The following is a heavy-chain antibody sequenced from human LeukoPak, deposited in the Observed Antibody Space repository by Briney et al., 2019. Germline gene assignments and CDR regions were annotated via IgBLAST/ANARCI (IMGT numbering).Heavy chain of an antibody. D-gene: IGHD3-9*01. J-gene: IGHJ6*04. V-gene: IGHV1-46*01. CDR1: GYTFTSHY. Sequence: ASVKVSCKASGYTFTSHYMHWVRHAPEQGLEWVGIINPSGGSTSYAQKFQGRVTMIRDTSTSTVYMELSSLRSEDTAVYYCARDLPDMVMTGYRYYCYYGMDVWGKGTTVTVSS. CDR3: ARDLPDMVMTGYRYYCYYGMDV. CDR2: INPSGGST.